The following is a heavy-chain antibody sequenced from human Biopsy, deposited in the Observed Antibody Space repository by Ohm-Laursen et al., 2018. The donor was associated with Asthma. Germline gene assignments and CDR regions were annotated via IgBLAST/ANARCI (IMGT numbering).Heavy chain of an antibody. CDR3: AKEVFPGWELRRGPDS. CDR2: ISFDGTNR. CDR1: GFGFSNYG. D-gene: IGHD1-26*01. V-gene: IGHV3-30*18. Sequence: SLRLSCAASGFGFSNYGMHWVRQAPGKGLDWVAVISFDGTNRNYTDSVKGRFTISRDNSRNTLHLEMNSLRAEDTAVYFCAKEVFPGWELRRGPDSWGQGTLVTVSA. J-gene: IGHJ4*02.